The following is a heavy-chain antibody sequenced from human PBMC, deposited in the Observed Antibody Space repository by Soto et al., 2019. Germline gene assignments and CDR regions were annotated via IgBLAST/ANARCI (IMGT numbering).Heavy chain of an antibody. CDR3: AKGDSGSYARIDY. Sequence: EVQLLESGGGLVQPGGSLRLSCAASGFTFSSYAMSWVRQAPGKGLEWVSAISGSGGSTYYADSVKGRFTISRDNSKNTLYLQMNGLRAEDTAVYYCAKGDSGSYARIDYWGQGTLVTVSS. D-gene: IGHD1-26*01. CDR2: ISGSGGST. CDR1: GFTFSSYA. J-gene: IGHJ4*02. V-gene: IGHV3-23*01.